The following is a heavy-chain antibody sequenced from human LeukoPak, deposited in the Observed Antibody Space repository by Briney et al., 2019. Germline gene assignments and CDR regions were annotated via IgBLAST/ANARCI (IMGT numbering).Heavy chain of an antibody. CDR1: GFTFNNYW. D-gene: IGHD6-13*01. J-gene: IGHJ6*02. V-gene: IGHV3-7*03. Sequence: GSLSLSCAASGFTFNNYWMSWVRQAPGKGLGWVANTKQDGSEKYYVDSVKGRFTISRDNAKNSLYLQMNSLRGEDTAVYYCTREWTTRQAAAGSGAYYYYGMDVWGQGTTVTVSS. CDR3: TREWTTRQAAAGSGAYYYYGMDV. CDR2: TKQDGSEK.